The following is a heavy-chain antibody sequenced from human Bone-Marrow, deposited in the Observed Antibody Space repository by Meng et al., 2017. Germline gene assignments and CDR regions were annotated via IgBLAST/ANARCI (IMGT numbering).Heavy chain of an antibody. J-gene: IGHJ4*02. CDR1: GGSISDRSYY. CDR3: ARHKGNSYGYLYFDY. CDR2: IYYFGDT. V-gene: IGHV4-39*01. Sequence: QLQLQESGPGPVKPSETLSLTCTVSGGSISDRSYYWGWIRQPPGKGLEWIGSIYYFGDTFYSPSLRSRVTISVDTSKNQFSLKLSSVTAADTAVFYCARHKGNSYGYLYFDYWGQGILVTVSS. D-gene: IGHD5-18*01.